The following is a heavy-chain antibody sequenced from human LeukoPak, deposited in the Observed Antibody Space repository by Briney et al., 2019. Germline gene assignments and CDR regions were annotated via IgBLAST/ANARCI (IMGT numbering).Heavy chain of an antibody. D-gene: IGHD3-3*01. Sequence: ASVKVSCKAFGGSFSSEAISWVRQAPGQGLEWMGGIIPIFGTANYAQKFQGRVTITADESTSTAYMELSSLRSEDTAVYYCAWGGLRFLEWLEFDYWGQGTLVTVSS. V-gene: IGHV1-69*01. CDR1: GGSFSSEA. CDR2: IIPIFGTA. CDR3: AWGGLRFLEWLEFDY. J-gene: IGHJ4*02.